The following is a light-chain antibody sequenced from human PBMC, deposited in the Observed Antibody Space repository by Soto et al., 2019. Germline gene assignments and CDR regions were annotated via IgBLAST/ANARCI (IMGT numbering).Light chain of an antibody. V-gene: IGKV4-1*01. CDR3: QQYYTTPQT. J-gene: IGKJ2*01. Sequence: DIVMTQSPDSLAVSLVVRATINCKSSQSLLYSSNNKNYLAWYQQKPGQPPKLLIYWASTRDSGVPDRFSGSGSGTDFTLTISSLQAEDVAVYFGQQYYTTPQTFGQGTKLEIK. CDR2: WAS. CDR1: QSLLYSSNNKNY.